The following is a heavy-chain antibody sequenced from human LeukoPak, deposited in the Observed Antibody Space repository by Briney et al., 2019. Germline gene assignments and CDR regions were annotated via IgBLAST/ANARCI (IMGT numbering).Heavy chain of an antibody. D-gene: IGHD5-24*01. J-gene: IGHJ3*02. CDR1: GYTFTSYG. CDR3: ARVRDGYNDAYDI. CDR2: ISAYNGNT. V-gene: IGHV1-18*01. Sequence: ASVKVSCKASGYTFTSYGISWVRQAPGQGLEWMGWISAYNGNTNYAQKFQGRVTMTRDTSTSTVYMELSSLKSEDTAVYYCARVRDGYNDAYDIWGQGTMVTVSS.